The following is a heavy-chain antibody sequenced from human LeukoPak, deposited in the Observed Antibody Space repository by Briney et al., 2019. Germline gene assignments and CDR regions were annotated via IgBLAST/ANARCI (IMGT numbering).Heavy chain of an antibody. V-gene: IGHV3-23*01. Sequence: GGSLRLSCAASGFTFSSYAMSWVRQAPGKGLEWVSAISGSGGSTYYADSVKGRFTISRDDSKNTLYLQMNSLRAEDTAVYYCAKPRGSSGYYDYWGQGTLVTVSS. J-gene: IGHJ4*02. CDR1: GFTFSSYA. D-gene: IGHD3-22*01. CDR2: ISGSGGST. CDR3: AKPRGSSGYYDY.